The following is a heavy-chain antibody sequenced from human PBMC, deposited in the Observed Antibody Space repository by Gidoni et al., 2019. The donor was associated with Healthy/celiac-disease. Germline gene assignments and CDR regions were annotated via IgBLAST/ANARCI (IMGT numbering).Heavy chain of an antibody. CDR1: SYTFSNYG. V-gene: IGHV1-18*01. CDR3: ASALRGIWYFDL. CDR2: ISAYKGKT. D-gene: IGHD3-10*01. Sequence: QVQLVQAGAAVKKPVASVKVSCQASSYTFSNYGISWVRQALGQGLEWMGWISAYKGKTNYAQKLQGRVTMTTETSTSTAYMELRSRRSDDTAVYYCASALRGIWYFDLWGRGTLVTVSS. J-gene: IGHJ2*01.